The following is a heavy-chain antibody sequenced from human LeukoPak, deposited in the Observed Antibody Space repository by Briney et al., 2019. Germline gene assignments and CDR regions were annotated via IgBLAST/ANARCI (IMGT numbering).Heavy chain of an antibody. CDR2: AGWAGGTT. D-gene: IGHD3-10*02. V-gene: IGHV3-43*01. J-gene: IGHJ4*02. Sequence: PGGSLRLSCATSGFNFDRYTIHWVRQAPGKGLEWVSLAGWAGGTTFYSDSVRGRFTISRDSGRKSVYLQMNSLTTDDTAFYFCAKELDTMFFDYWGREPWSPSPQ. CDR3: AKELDTMFFDY. CDR1: GFNFDRYT.